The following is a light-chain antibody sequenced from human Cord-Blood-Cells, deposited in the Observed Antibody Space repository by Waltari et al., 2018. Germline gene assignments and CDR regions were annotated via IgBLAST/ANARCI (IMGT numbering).Light chain of an antibody. CDR1: SSDVGGYNY. V-gene: IGLV2-14*01. CDR2: DVS. Sequence: QSALTQPASVSASPRQSITIPCTGPSSDVGGYNYVSWYQQHPGKAPKLMIYDVSNRPSGVSNRFSGSKSGNTASLTISGLQAEDEADYYCSSYTSSSTVVFGGGTKLTVL. J-gene: IGLJ2*01. CDR3: SSYTSSSTVV.